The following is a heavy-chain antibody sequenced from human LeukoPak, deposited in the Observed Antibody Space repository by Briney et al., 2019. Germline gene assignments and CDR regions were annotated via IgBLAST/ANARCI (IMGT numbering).Heavy chain of an antibody. CDR3: ARRLTQYDCFDP. J-gene: IGHJ5*02. V-gene: IGHV6-1*01. CDR1: GDSVSSNSVT. D-gene: IGHD2-2*01. CDR2: TYNRSTWYN. Sequence: SQTLSLTCAISGDSVSSNSVTWNWIRQSPSRGLEWLGRTYNRSTWYNDNAVSVRGRITVNPDTSKNQFSLHLNSVTPEDTAVYYCARRLTQYDCFDPWGQGILVTVSS.